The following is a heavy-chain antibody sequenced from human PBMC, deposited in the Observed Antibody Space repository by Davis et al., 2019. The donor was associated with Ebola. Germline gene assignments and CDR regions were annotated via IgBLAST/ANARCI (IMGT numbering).Heavy chain of an antibody. CDR1: GFTFSAYH. J-gene: IGHJ3*02. CDR3: AKEPSRGYAFDI. V-gene: IGHV3-23*01. D-gene: IGHD2-2*01. CDR2: IRDSEVT. Sequence: PGGSLRLSCAASGFTFSAYHMNWVRQAPGKGPEWVANIRDSEVTYYADSVKGRFTISRDNSKSTLYLQMDSLRAEDTALYYCAKEPSRGYAFDIWGQGTMVTVSS.